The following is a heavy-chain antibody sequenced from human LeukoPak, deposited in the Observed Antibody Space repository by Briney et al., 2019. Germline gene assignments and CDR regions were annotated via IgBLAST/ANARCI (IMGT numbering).Heavy chain of an antibody. J-gene: IGHJ3*02. CDR2: INASGGST. CDR3: AGEDNSSGYRPFDI. CDR1: GYTFINYY. V-gene: IGHV1-46*01. Sequence: GASVKVSCKASGYTFINYYMHWVRQAPGQGLEWMGIINASGGSTSYAQKVQGRVTMTRDTSTSTAYMELSRLRSDDTAVYYCAGEDNSSGYRPFDIWGQGTMVTVPS. D-gene: IGHD3-22*01.